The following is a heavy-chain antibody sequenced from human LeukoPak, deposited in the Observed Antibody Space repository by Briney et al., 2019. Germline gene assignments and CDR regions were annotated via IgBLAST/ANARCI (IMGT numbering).Heavy chain of an antibody. J-gene: IGHJ3*02. CDR1: GGSISSGDYY. CDR2: IYYSGST. CDR3: ATRPSIGYVWGSYRPGGAFDI. D-gene: IGHD3-16*02. Sequence: SQTLSLTCTVSGGSISSGDYYWRWIRQPPGKGLEWIGYIYYSGSTYYNPSLKSRVTISVDTSKNQFSLKLSSVTAADTAVYYCATRPSIGYVWGSYRPGGAFDIWGQGTMVTVSS. V-gene: IGHV4-30-4*08.